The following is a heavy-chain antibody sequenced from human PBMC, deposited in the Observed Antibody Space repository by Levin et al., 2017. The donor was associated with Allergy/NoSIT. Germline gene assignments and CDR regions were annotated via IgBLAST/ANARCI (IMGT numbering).Heavy chain of an antibody. D-gene: IGHD1-26*01. CDR1: GYTLTALS. V-gene: IGHV1-24*01. CDR3: ATAYLVVGARFDF. J-gene: IGHJ4*02. Sequence: GESLKISCKVSGYTLTALSMHWVRQAPGKGVEWMGGFDPEDGETIYAQKFQGRVTLTADTSTDTAYMELSSLRSEDTAVYYCATAYLVVGARFDFWGQGTLVTVSS. CDR2: FDPEDGET.